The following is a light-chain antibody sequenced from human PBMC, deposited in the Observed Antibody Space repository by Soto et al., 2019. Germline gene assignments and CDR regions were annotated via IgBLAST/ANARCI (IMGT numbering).Light chain of an antibody. CDR3: QHYNSYSEA. J-gene: IGKJ1*01. CDR2: KAS. V-gene: IGKV1-5*03. Sequence: DIQMTQSPSTLSGSVGARVTITCRASQTISSWLAWYQQKPGKAPKLLIYKASTLKSGVPSRFSGSGSGTEFTLTISSLQTDDFATYYCQHYNSYSEAFGQGTKVEIK. CDR1: QTISSW.